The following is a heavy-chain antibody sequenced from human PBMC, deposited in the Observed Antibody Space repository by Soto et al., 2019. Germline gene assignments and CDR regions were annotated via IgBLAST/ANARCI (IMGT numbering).Heavy chain of an antibody. V-gene: IGHV3-23*01. CDR2: ISAGGANT. CDR3: AKERYCSATSCYGGFDF. CDR1: GFDFRSYA. Sequence: VGSLRLSCAASGFDFRSYAMSWVRLAPGRGLEWVSTISAGGANTQVAETLRGRFTVVRDNSKDTLHLQMNTLRADDTAIYWCAKERYCSATSCYGGFDFWGQGTVVTVSS. D-gene: IGHD2-2*01. J-gene: IGHJ3*01.